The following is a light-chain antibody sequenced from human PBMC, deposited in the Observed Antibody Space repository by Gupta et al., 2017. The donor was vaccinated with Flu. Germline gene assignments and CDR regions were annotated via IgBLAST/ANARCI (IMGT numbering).Light chain of an antibody. CDR2: EVN. V-gene: IGLV2-14*01. J-gene: IGLJ3*02. Sequence: QSALTQPASVSGSPGQSITIPCTGTSSDVGGHDYVSWYQQHPGKAPKLLIYEVNARPSGISYRFSGSKSGNTASLTISGLQAEDEADYYCNSYTSSNSRVFGGGTKLTVL. CDR1: SSDVGGHDY. CDR3: NSYTSSNSRV.